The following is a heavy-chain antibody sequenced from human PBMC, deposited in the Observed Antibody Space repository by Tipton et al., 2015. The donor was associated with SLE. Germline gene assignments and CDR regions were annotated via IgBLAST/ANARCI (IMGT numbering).Heavy chain of an antibody. CDR1: GSTFSSYW. J-gene: IGHJ6*03. V-gene: IGHV3-74*01. D-gene: IGHD2-21*02. Sequence: SLRLSCAASGSTFSSYWMHWVRQAPGKGLVWVSHINTDGSSTRYADSVKGRFTVSRDNSKNRVYLQMNSLRAEDTAAYYCAKTGGGGDTEKHSHYMDVWGSGTTVTVSS. CDR3: AKTGGGGDTEKHSHYMDV. CDR2: INTDGSST.